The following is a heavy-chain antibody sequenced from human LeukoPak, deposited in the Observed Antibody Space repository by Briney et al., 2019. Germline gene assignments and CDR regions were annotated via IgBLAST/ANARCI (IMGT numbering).Heavy chain of an antibody. J-gene: IGHJ4*02. V-gene: IGHV3-21*01. CDR1: GFTFSTFS. D-gene: IGHD6-13*01. CDR3: AKDISGSWSIDY. Sequence: GGSLRLSCAVSGFTFSTFSMNWVRQAPGKGLEWVSSISSGSTYTYYADSVKGRFTISRDNSKNTLYLQMNSLRAEDTAVYYCAKDISGSWSIDYWGQGTLVTVSS. CDR2: ISSGSTYT.